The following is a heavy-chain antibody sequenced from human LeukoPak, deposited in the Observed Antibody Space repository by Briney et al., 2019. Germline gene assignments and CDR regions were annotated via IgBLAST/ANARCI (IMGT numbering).Heavy chain of an antibody. CDR1: GYTFTSYD. CDR2: IIPILGIA. CDR3: ARDLVAARCTYYYYMDV. J-gene: IGHJ6*03. Sequence: GASVKVSCKASGYTFTSYDISWVRQAPGQGLEWMGRIIPILGIANYAQKFQGRVTITADKSTSTAYMELSSLRSEDTAVYYCARDLVAARCTYYYYMDVWGKGTTVTVSS. D-gene: IGHD2-8*01. V-gene: IGHV1-69*04.